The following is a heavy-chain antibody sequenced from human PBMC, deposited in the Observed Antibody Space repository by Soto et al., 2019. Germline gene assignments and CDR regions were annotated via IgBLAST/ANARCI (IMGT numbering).Heavy chain of an antibody. D-gene: IGHD2-21*02. CDR3: AHTGDCVLLSLDL. Sequence: QITLKESGPPLVRPAQTLTLTCAFSGFSLTTTRMGVAWIRQPPGKALEWLALIYWDDDKRYSPSLKNRLTVSKDTSTNRVVLTITNNCHDDTGTYFSAHTGDCVLLSLDLRGPRTLVTVSS. CDR1: GFSLTTTRMG. CDR2: IYWDDDK. J-gene: IGHJ5*02. V-gene: IGHV2-5*02.